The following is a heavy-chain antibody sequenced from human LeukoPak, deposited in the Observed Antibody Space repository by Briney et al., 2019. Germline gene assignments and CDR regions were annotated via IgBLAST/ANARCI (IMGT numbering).Heavy chain of an antibody. Sequence: ASVKVSCKASGYTFTNYGISWVRQAPGQGLEWMGRISAYNGNTNYAQKLQGRVTMTTDTSTSTAYMELRSLRSDDTAVYYCARVGRFLEWYDAFDIWGQGTMVTVSS. CDR2: ISAYNGNT. CDR3: ARVGRFLEWYDAFDI. D-gene: IGHD3-3*01. J-gene: IGHJ3*02. V-gene: IGHV1-18*01. CDR1: GYTFTNYG.